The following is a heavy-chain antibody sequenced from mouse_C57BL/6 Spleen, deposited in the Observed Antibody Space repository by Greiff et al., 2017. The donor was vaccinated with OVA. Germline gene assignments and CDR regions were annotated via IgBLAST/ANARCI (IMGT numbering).Heavy chain of an antibody. Sequence: VQLKESGPGMVKPSQSLSLTCTVTGYSITSGYDWHWIRPFPGNKLEWMGYISYRGSTNYNPSLKSRISITHDTSKHHFFLTVNSVTTEDTATYDCARGDPYAKDYWGQGTSVTVAS. CDR1: GYSITSGYD. D-gene: IGHD3-3*01. CDR3: ARGDPYAKDY. V-gene: IGHV3-1*01. CDR2: ISYRGST. J-gene: IGHJ4*01.